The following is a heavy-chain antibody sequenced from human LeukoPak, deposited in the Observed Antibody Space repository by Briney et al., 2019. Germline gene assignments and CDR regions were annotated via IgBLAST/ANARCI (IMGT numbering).Heavy chain of an antibody. D-gene: IGHD3-22*01. V-gene: IGHV3-30*03. CDR3: ARAPYDSSGYSNFYYYYGLDV. CDR1: GFTFSAYG. CDR2: ISYDGNSR. J-gene: IGHJ6*02. Sequence: GGSLRLSCAASGFTFSAYGIHWVRQPPGKGLEWVAVISYDGNSRNYADSVKGRFTISRDNSKNTLYLQMNSLRPEDTAVYYCARAPYDSSGYSNFYYYYGLDVWGQGTTVTVSS.